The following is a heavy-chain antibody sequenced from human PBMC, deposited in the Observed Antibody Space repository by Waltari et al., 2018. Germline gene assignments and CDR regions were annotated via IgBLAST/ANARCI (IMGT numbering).Heavy chain of an antibody. V-gene: IGHV4-4*07. CDR3: VRDRGVYGMDV. CDR1: GYSTSDYY. Sequence: QVQVQESGPGLVKPSETLSLTCTVSGYSTSDYYCGWIRQPAGKGLEWIGRIYTGGSTNHNPSLKSRVTMSVDTSRNQFSLKLTSVTAADTAIYYCVRDRGVYGMDVWGQGTTVTVSS. CDR2: IYTGGST. D-gene: IGHD3-10*01. J-gene: IGHJ6*02.